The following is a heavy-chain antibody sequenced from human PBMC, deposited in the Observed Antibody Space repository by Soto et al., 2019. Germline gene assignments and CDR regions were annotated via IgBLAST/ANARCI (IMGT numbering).Heavy chain of an antibody. D-gene: IGHD4-4*01. Sequence: SETLSLPSTVSGGSPSTCRYYVGRIRLPPGKGLEWIGSIYYSGSTYYNPSLKSRVTISVDTSKNQFSLKLSSVTAADTAVYYCAREAGSNYYYFYALDVWGQGTTVT. V-gene: IGHV4-39*02. J-gene: IGHJ6*02. CDR2: IYYSGST. CDR1: GGSPSTCRYY. CDR3: AREAGSNYYYFYALDV.